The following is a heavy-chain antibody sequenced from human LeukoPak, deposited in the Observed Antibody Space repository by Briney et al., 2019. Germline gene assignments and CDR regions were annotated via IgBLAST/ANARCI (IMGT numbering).Heavy chain of an antibody. CDR3: VRHDSSGWYFDY. CDR1: GGSISIGSYY. CDR2: ICYSGST. Sequence: SDTLSLNCTVSGGSISIGSYYWGWIRQPPGKGLEWIGTICYSGSTYYTPSLKSRVTISVDTSKNQFSLNLSSVTAADTAVYYCVRHDSSGWYFDYWGQGTLVTVSS. V-gene: IGHV4-39*01. D-gene: IGHD6-19*01. J-gene: IGHJ4*02.